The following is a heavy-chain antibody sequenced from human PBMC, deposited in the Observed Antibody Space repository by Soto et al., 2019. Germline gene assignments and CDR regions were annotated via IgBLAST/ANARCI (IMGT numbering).Heavy chain of an antibody. V-gene: IGHV4-34*01. D-gene: IGHD6-13*01. CDR3: ARASEYSSSYYYGMDV. Sequence: SATLSLTCAVYGGSFNGYYWSWICQPPGKGREWIGEINHSGSTNYNPSLKSRVTISVDTSKNQFSLKLSSVTAADTAVYYCARASEYSSSYYYGMDVWGQGTTVT. CDR1: GGSFNGYY. J-gene: IGHJ6*02. CDR2: INHSGST.